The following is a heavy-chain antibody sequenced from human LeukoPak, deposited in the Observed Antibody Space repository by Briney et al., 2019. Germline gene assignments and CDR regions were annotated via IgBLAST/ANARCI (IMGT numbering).Heavy chain of an antibody. CDR1: EVTFSIDA. V-gene: IGHV3-64D*09. D-gene: IGHD6-25*01. Sequence: PGGSLRLSCSPSEVTFSIDAMHWVRQAPGKGLEYVSAISSNGGSTYYADSVKGRFTISRDNSKNTLYLQMSSLRAEDTAVYYFVTGRAAIDYWGQGTLVTVSS. J-gene: IGHJ4*02. CDR2: ISSNGGST. CDR3: VTGRAAIDY.